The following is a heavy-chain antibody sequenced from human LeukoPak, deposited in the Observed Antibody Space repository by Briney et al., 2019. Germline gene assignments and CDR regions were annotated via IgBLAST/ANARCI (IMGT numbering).Heavy chain of an antibody. CDR3: ATATTYCRGGSCYVGSWFDP. V-gene: IGHV1-2*06. CDR2: INPNSGGT. D-gene: IGHD2-15*01. Sequence: ASVKVSCKASGYTFTGYYMHWVRQAPGQGLEWMGRINPNSGGTNYAQKFQGRVTMTRDTSISTAYMELSRLRSDDTAVYYCATATTYCRGGSCYVGSWFDPWGQGPLVTVSS. CDR1: GYTFTGYY. J-gene: IGHJ5*02.